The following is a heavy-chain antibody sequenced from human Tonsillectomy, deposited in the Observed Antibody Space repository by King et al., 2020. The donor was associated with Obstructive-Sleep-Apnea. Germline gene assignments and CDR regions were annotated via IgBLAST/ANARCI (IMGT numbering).Heavy chain of an antibody. J-gene: IGHJ4*02. D-gene: IGHD3-3*02. V-gene: IGHV1-69-2*01. CDR2: VDPEDGET. CDR3: ATEASIELDS. Sequence: MHWVQQAPGKGLEWMGLVDPEDGETIYAEKFQGRVTISADTSTDTAYMELDRLTSEDTAVYYCATEASIELDSWGQGTLVTVSS.